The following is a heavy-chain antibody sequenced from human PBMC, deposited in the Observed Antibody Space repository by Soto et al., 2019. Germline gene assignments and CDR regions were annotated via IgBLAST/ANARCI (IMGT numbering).Heavy chain of an antibody. D-gene: IGHD1-26*01. CDR3: AKARSASGSYGAFDI. V-gene: IGHV3-23*01. CDR1: GFTFSSYA. CDR2: ISGSGGST. Sequence: GGSLRLSCAASGFTFSSYAMSWVRQAPGKGLEWVSAISGSGGSTYYADSVKGRFTISRDNSKNTLYLQMNGLRAEDTAVYYCAKARSASGSYGAFDIWGQGTMVTVSS. J-gene: IGHJ3*02.